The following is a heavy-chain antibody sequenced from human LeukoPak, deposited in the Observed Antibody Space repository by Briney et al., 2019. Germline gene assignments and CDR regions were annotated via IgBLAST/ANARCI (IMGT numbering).Heavy chain of an antibody. Sequence: GASLRLSCAASRFTFSSYSMCWVRQAPGKGPEWVSGIKESGDITYYADSVKGRFTISRDNSKNTLYLQMNSLRAEDTAKYYCAKYCSGATCSGYWGQGALVTVSS. CDR3: AKYCSGATCSGY. CDR1: RFTFSSYS. D-gene: IGHD2-15*01. CDR2: IKESGDIT. J-gene: IGHJ4*02. V-gene: IGHV3-23*01.